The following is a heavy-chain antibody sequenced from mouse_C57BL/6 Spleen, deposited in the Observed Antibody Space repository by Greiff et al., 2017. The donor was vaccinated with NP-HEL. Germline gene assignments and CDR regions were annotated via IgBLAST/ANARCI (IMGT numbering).Heavy chain of an antibody. CDR3: ARRQLRLPLDY. CDR1: GYTFTSYW. D-gene: IGHD3-2*02. Sequence: QVQLQQPGAELVKPGASVKLSCKASGYTFTSYWMQWVKQRPGQGLEWIGEIDPSDSYTNYNQKFKGKATLTVDTSSSTAYMQLSSLTSEDSAVYYCARRQLRLPLDYWGQGTTLTVSS. J-gene: IGHJ2*01. CDR2: IDPSDSYT. V-gene: IGHV1-50*01.